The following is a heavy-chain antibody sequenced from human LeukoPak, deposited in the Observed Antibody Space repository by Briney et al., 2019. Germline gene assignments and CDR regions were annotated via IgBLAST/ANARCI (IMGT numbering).Heavy chain of an antibody. D-gene: IGHD3-9*01. CDR2: ISSSSSYI. J-gene: IGHJ3*02. V-gene: IGHV3-21*01. Sequence: GGSLRLSCAASGFTFSSYSMNWVRQAPGKGLEWVSSISSSSSYIYYADSVKGRFTISRDNAKNSLHLQMNSLRAEDTAVYYCARPGYTAGYDIWGQGTLVTVSS. CDR3: ARPGYTAGYDI. CDR1: GFTFSSYS.